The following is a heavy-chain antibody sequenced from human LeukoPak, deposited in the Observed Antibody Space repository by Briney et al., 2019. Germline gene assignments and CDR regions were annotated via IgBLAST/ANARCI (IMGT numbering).Heavy chain of an antibody. J-gene: IGHJ3*01. Sequence: GGSLRLSCAASGFTFDDYVMHWVRQAPGKGLEWGSGISWNSANRDYAESVRGRFTISRDNAKNSLYLQMRSLTPEDTAFYYCAKARTVFTDAFDVWGQGTMVTVSS. CDR3: AKARTVFTDAFDV. D-gene: IGHD1-14*01. CDR2: ISWNSANR. CDR1: GFTFDDYV. V-gene: IGHV3-9*01.